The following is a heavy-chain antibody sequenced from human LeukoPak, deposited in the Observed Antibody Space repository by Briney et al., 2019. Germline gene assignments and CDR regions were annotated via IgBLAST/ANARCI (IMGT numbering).Heavy chain of an antibody. CDR3: ARGRGGMRDYGGNSLLDYYMDV. CDR1: EFTFSDYT. J-gene: IGHJ6*03. V-gene: IGHV3-21*01. Sequence: PGGSLGLSCAASEFTFSDYTINWVRQAPGKGLEWVSVISSSSSYTYYADSVKGRFTISRDNSKNTLFLQMNSLRAEDTAVYYCARGRGGMRDYGGNSLLDYYMDVWGKGTTVTISS. D-gene: IGHD4-23*01. CDR2: ISSSSSYT.